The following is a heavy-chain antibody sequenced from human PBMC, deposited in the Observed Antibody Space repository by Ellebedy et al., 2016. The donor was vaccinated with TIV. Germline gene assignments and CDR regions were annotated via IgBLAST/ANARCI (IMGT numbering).Heavy chain of an antibody. CDR1: GYTFTSYY. Sequence: ASVKVSXXASGYTFTSYYMHWVRQAPEQGHEWMGIINPSGGSTSYAQKFQGRVTMTRDTSTSTVYMELSSLRSEDTAVYYCARGRWLQSGLDYYYYYGMDVWGQGTTVTVSS. J-gene: IGHJ6*02. CDR2: INPSGGST. CDR3: ARGRWLQSGLDYYYYYGMDV. V-gene: IGHV1-46*01. D-gene: IGHD5-24*01.